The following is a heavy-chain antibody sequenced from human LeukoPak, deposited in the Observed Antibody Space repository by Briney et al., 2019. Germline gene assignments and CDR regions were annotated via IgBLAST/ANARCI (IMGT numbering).Heavy chain of an antibody. CDR3: AKATGLGIAAAKGTLRTPFQH. D-gene: IGHD6-13*01. V-gene: IGHV3-23*01. CDR2: ISGSGGST. J-gene: IGHJ1*01. CDR1: GFTFSSYA. Sequence: GGSLRLSCAASGFTFSSYAMSWVRQAPGKGLEWVSAISGSGGSTYYADSVKGRFTISRDNSKNTLYLQMNSLRAEDTAVYYCAKATGLGIAAAKGTLRTPFQHWGQGTLVTVSS.